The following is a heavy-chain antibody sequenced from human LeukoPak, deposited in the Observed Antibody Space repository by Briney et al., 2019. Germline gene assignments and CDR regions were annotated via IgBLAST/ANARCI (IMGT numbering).Heavy chain of an antibody. CDR2: IYSGGST. Sequence: GGSLRLSCAASGFTVSSNYMSWVRQAPGKGLEWVSVIYSGGSTHYADSVKGRFTISRDNSKNTLYLQMNSLRAEDTAVYYCASSLLPGIAVAGTSADYWGQGTLVTVSS. V-gene: IGHV3-66*01. D-gene: IGHD6-19*01. CDR3: ASSLLPGIAVAGTSADY. CDR1: GFTVSSNY. J-gene: IGHJ4*02.